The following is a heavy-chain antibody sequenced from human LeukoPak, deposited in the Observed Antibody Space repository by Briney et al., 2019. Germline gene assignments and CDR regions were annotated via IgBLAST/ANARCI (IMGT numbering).Heavy chain of an antibody. J-gene: IGHJ4*02. CDR1: GGSISSSSYY. D-gene: IGHD6-13*01. CDR2: IYYSGST. Sequence: PSETLSLTCTVSGGSISSSSYYCGWIRQPPGKGLEWIGSIYYSGSTYYNPSHKSRVTISVDTSKNQFSLKLSSVTAADTAVYYCARALAAAGPRYFDYWGQGTLVTVSS. CDR3: ARALAAAGPRYFDY. V-gene: IGHV4-39*01.